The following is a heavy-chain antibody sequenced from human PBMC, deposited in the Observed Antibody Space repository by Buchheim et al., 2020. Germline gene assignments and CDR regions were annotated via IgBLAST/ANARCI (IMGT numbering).Heavy chain of an antibody. Sequence: EVQLVESGGGLVQPGGSLRLSCAVSGFTFSSRWMSWVRQAPEKGLERVANIRGDGDERYYVDYVKGRFTISRDKSKNSLCLQMNSLRAEDTAVYYCAIGRGLDVWGQGTT. CDR2: IRGDGDER. V-gene: IGHV3-7*03. J-gene: IGHJ6*02. CDR1: GFTFSSRW. CDR3: AIGRGLDV.